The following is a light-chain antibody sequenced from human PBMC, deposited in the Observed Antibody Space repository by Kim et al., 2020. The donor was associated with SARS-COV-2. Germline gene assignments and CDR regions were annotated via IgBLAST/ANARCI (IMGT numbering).Light chain of an antibody. J-gene: IGLJ3*02. CDR1: ALPKKY. CDR3: YSTDSSGHQRV. CDR2: EDS. V-gene: IGLV3-10*01. Sequence: SQGKTARIPCSGEALPKKYVYWYQEKAGQAPGLVIYEDSKRSSGIPEGFSGSTSGTMATWTIRGAQVEDEANYYCYSTDSSGHQRVFGGGTKVTVL.